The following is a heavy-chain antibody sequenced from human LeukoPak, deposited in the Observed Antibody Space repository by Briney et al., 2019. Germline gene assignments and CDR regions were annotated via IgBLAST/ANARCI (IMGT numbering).Heavy chain of an antibody. V-gene: IGHV4-38-2*02. J-gene: IGHJ4*02. CDR1: SYSISSGYY. CDR3: ARGGYDYLWGTYRQFFDY. CDR2: CYHNGAT. Sequence: PSETLSLTCTVSSYSISSGYYWGWVRQPPGKGLEWIGNCYHNGATYYNPSLKSRVTISLDTSKNHFSLRLSSVTAADTAVYYCARGGYDYLWGTYRQFFDYWGQGTLVTVSS. D-gene: IGHD3-16*02.